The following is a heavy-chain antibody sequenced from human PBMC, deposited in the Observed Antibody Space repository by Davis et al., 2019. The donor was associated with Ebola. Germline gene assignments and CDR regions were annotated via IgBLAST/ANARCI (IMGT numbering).Heavy chain of an antibody. CDR3: ARRSGWYTRGAFDI. CDR2: IYYSGST. D-gene: IGHD6-19*01. CDR1: GDSISSDNYY. J-gene: IGHJ3*02. V-gene: IGHV4-39*07. Sequence: GSLRLSCTVSGDSISSDNYYWGWIRQPPGKGLEWIGSIYYSGSTYYNPSLKSRVTISVDTSKNRFSLRLRSVTAADTAIYYCARRSGWYTRGAFDIWGQGTMVTVSS.